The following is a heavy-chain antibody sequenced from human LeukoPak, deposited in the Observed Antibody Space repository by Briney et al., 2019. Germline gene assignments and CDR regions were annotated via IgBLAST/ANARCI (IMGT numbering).Heavy chain of an antibody. CDR3: ARGGSVLLWFGEFLQFDY. CDR2: IYSGGST. J-gene: IGHJ4*02. D-gene: IGHD3-10*01. Sequence: GGSLRLSCAASGFTVSSNYMSWVRQAPGKGLEWVSVIYSGGSTYYADSVKGRFTISRDNSKNTLYLQMNSLRAEDTAVYYCARGGSVLLWFGEFLQFDYWGQGTLVTVSS. V-gene: IGHV3-66*01. CDR1: GFTVSSNY.